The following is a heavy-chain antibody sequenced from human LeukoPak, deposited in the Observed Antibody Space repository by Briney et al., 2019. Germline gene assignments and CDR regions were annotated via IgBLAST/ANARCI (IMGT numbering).Heavy chain of an antibody. CDR1: GFTFSSYG. CDR2: ISGSGGST. V-gene: IGHV3-23*01. Sequence: PGGSLRLSCAASGFTFSSYGMSWVRQAPGKGLEWVSAISGSGGSTYYADSVKGRFTISRDNAKNSLYLQMNSLRAEDTAVYYCARDNWNYFNWFDPWGQGTLVTVSS. D-gene: IGHD1-7*01. J-gene: IGHJ5*02. CDR3: ARDNWNYFNWFDP.